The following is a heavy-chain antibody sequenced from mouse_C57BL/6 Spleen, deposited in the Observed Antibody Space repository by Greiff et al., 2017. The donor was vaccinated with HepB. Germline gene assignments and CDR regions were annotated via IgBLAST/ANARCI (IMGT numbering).Heavy chain of an antibody. CDR2: IDPEDGDT. CDR3: TTFGAWFAY. V-gene: IGHV14-1*01. J-gene: IGHJ3*01. Sequence: DVKLQESGAELVRPGASVKLSCTASGFNIKDYYMHWVKPRPEQGLEWIGRIDPEDGDTEYAPKFQGKATMTADTSSNTAYLQLSSLTSEDTAVYYCTTFGAWFAYWGQGTLVTVSA. CDR1: GFNIKDYY.